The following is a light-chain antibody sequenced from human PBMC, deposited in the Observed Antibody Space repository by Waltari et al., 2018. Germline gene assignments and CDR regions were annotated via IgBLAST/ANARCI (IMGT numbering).Light chain of an antibody. J-gene: IGKJ2*03. CDR1: QGVSSW. CDR3: QRYNSAPHS. V-gene: IGKV1-12*01. Sequence: DIQMTQSPSSLSTSVGDRVTITCRASQGVSSWLAWYQQKPGRAPKLLIYKASNLQSGVPSRFSGTGSGTDFTLTISSLQPEDFASYYCQRYNSAPHSFGQGTKVEIK. CDR2: KAS.